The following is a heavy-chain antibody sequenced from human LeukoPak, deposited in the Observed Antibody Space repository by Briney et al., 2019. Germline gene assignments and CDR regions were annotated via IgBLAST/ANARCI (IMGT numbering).Heavy chain of an antibody. CDR1: GFTFSSYG. J-gene: IGHJ4*02. V-gene: IGHV3-30*02. Sequence: GGSLRLSCAASGFTFSSYGMHWVRQAPGKGLEWVAFIRYDGSNKYYADSVKGRFTISRDNPKNTLYLQMNSLRAEDTAVYYCAKVSQSESPFDYWGQGTLVTVSS. CDR3: AKVSQSESPFDY. CDR2: IRYDGSNK.